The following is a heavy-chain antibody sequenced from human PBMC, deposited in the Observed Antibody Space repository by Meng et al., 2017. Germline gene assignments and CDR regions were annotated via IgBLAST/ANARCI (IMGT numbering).Heavy chain of an antibody. V-gene: IGHV3-30*01. Sequence: QVQVGGSGGGVGQPGRSLRLSCAASGYTFSSYAMHWVRQAPGKGLEWVAVISYDGSNKYYADSVKGRFTISRDNSKNTLYLQMNSLRAEDTAVYYCAHFDYWGQGTLVTVSS. J-gene: IGHJ4*02. CDR2: ISYDGSNK. CDR3: AHFDY. CDR1: GYTFSSYA.